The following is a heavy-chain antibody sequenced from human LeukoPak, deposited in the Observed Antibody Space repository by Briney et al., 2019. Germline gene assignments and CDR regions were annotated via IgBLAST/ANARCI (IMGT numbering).Heavy chain of an antibody. V-gene: IGHV3-30*02. Sequence: GGSLRLSCAASGFTFSSYGMHWVRQAPGKGLEWVALIRYDGSNKYYADSVKGRFTISKDNSKNTLYLQMNSLRAEDTAVYYCAKDRGYYGSGSYAGYFDYWGQGTLVTVSS. J-gene: IGHJ4*02. CDR2: IRYDGSNK. D-gene: IGHD3-10*01. CDR1: GFTFSSYG. CDR3: AKDRGYYGSGSYAGYFDY.